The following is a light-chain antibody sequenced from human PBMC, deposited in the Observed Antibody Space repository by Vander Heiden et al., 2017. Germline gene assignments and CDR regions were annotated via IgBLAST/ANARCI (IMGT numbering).Light chain of an antibody. CDR1: QSIATY. Sequence: DIQMTQSPSSLSASVGDRVIITCRASQSIATYLNWYQQKPGTAPKVLIYTASNLQGGVPSRFSGSGSGTDFTLTISSLQPEDFATDYCQQSYSLPRTFGQGTKVEI. CDR2: TAS. J-gene: IGKJ1*01. V-gene: IGKV1-39*01. CDR3: QQSYSLPRT.